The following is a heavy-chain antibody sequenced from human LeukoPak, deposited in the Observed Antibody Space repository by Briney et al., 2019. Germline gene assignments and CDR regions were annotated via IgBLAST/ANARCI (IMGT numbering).Heavy chain of an antibody. CDR3: ARDNSGYDYVADAFDI. CDR2: IIPIFGTA. CDR1: GGTFSSYA. V-gene: IGHV1-69*05. Sequence: ASVKVSCKASGGTFSSYAISWVRQAPGQGLEWMGGIIPIFGTANYAQKFQGRVTITTDESTSTAYMELSSLRSEDTAVYYCARDNSGYDYVADAFDIWGQGTMVTVSS. J-gene: IGHJ3*02. D-gene: IGHD5-12*01.